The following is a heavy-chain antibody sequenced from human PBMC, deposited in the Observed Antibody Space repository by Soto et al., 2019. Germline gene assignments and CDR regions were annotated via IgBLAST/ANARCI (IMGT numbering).Heavy chain of an antibody. Sequence: GGSLRLSCAASGFTFSSYAMSWVRQAPGKGLEWVSGISGSGGSTYYADSVKGRFTISRDNSKNTLYLQMNSLRVEDTAVYYCAKDLRRPIDSWGQGTLVTVSS. CDR2: ISGSGGST. CDR1: GFTFSSYA. CDR3: AKDLRRPIDS. D-gene: IGHD6-25*01. J-gene: IGHJ4*02. V-gene: IGHV3-23*01.